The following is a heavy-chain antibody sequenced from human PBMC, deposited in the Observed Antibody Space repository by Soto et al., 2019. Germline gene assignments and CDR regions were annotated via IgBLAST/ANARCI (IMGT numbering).Heavy chain of an antibody. CDR3: ARVESSGYGDNIISTLPDY. CDR1: GGTFSSYT. J-gene: IGHJ4*02. CDR2: IIPILGIA. V-gene: IGHV1-69*02. D-gene: IGHD6-13*01. Sequence: SVKVSCKASGGTFSSYTISWVRQAPGQGLEWMGRIIPILGIANYAQKFQGRVTITADKSTSTAYMELSRLRSEDTAVYYCARVESSGYGDNIISTLPDYWGKGTLITVSS.